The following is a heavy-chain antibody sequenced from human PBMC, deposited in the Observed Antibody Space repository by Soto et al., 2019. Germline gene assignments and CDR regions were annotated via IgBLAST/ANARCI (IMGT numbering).Heavy chain of an antibody. J-gene: IGHJ6*02. CDR1: GYTFTSYA. D-gene: IGHD6-6*01. V-gene: IGHV1-3*01. CDR3: ARSQYSSSPFYYYYGMDV. Sequence: ASVKVSCKASGYTFTSYAMHSLRQSPGQRLEWMGWINAGNGNTKYSQKFQGRVTITRDTSASTAYMELSSLRSEDTAVYYCARSQYSSSPFYYYYGMDVWGQGTTVTVSS. CDR2: INAGNGNT.